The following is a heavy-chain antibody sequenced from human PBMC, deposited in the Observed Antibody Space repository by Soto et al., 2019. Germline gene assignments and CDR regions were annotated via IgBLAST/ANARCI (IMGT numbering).Heavy chain of an antibody. CDR1: GDSVSSNSAA. D-gene: IGHD6-19*01. CDR2: TYYRSKWYN. J-gene: IGHJ4*02. CDR3: ARGSAGSGWYGRRYYFDY. V-gene: IGHV6-1*01. Sequence: SQTLSLTCAISGDSVSSNSAAWNWIRQSPSRGLEWLGRTYYRSKWYNDYAVSVKSRITINPDTSKNQFSLQLNSVTPEDTAVYYCARGSAGSGWYGRRYYFDYWGQGTLVTVSS.